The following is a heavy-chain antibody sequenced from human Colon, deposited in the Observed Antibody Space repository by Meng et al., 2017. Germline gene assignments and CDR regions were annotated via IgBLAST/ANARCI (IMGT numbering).Heavy chain of an antibody. V-gene: IGHV4-4*02. CDR1: GGSISSSNW. Sequence: QVQLQESGPGLVKPSGTLSLTCAISGGSISSSNWWSWVRQPPGKGLEWIGYIYYSGSTNYNPSLKSRVTISVDTSKNQFSLKLSSVTAADTAVYYCARLDTGGWFDPWGQGTLVTVSS. J-gene: IGHJ5*02. CDR3: ARLDTGGWFDP. CDR2: IYYSGST. D-gene: IGHD5-18*01.